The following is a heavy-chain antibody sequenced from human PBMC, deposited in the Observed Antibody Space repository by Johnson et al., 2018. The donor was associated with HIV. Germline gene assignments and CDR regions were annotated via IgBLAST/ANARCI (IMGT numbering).Heavy chain of an antibody. J-gene: IGHJ3*02. V-gene: IGHV3-7*01. CDR2: IKQDGSEK. CDR1: GFTFSSYG. D-gene: IGHD6-19*01. CDR3: AREKQWLVRGGRAFDI. Sequence: VQLVQSGGGVVQPGRSLRLSCAASGFTFSSYGMHWVRQAPGKGLEWVANIKQDGSEKYYVDSVKGRFTISRDNAKNSLYLQMNSLRAEDTAVYYCAREKQWLVRGGRAFDIWGQGTMVTVSS.